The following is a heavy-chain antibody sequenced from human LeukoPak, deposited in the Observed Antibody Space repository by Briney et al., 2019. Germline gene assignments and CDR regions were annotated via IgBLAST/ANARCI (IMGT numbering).Heavy chain of an antibody. CDR3: ATDVTGSEDL. V-gene: IGHV3-74*01. J-gene: IGHJ5*02. D-gene: IGHD6-25*01. CDR2: MDTDGRTT. Sequence: GGSLRLSCVVSGFPFGNFWLHWVRQVPGKGLVWVARMDTDGRTTDYADSVKGRFTISRDNARNTLYLQMRSLRADDTALYYCATDVTGSEDLWGQETLVTVSS. CDR1: GFPFGNFW.